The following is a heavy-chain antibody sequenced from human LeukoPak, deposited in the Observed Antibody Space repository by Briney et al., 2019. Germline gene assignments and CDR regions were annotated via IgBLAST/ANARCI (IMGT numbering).Heavy chain of an antibody. CDR3: ARLGARQMLEY. Sequence: SGGSLRLSCAASEFTFSSYWMSLVRQAPGKGLEWVANIKQDGGQIYYLESVKGRFTVSRDNAKNSLYLQMNSLRAEDTAVYYCARLGARQMLEYWGQGTLVTVSS. J-gene: IGHJ4*02. D-gene: IGHD4-17*01. V-gene: IGHV3-7*01. CDR2: IKQDGGQI. CDR1: EFTFSSYW.